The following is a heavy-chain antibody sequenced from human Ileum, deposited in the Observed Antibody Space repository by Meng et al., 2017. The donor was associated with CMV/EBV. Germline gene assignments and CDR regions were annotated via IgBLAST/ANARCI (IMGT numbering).Heavy chain of an antibody. CDR2: IYRSEAT. Sequence: GESLKISCVASGFNVNTNFMTWVRQAPGKGLEWVSVIYRSEATYYADSAKGRFTISRDNSKNTLYLQMNSLRAEDTAVYYCAKGYSSSWGIDYWGQGTLVTVSS. J-gene: IGHJ4*02. CDR3: AKGYSSSWGIDY. CDR1: GFNVNTNF. D-gene: IGHD6-13*01. V-gene: IGHV3-66*03.